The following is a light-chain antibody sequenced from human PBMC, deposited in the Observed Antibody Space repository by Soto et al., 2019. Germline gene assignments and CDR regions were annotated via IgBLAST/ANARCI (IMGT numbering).Light chain of an antibody. Sequence: EIVLTQSPGTLSLSPGERAALSCRASQSVSSSYLAWYQQKPGQAPRLLISGASIRATGIPDRFSGSGSGTAFTLTISRLEPEDFAVYYCQQYGGSMYTFGQGTKLEFK. V-gene: IGKV3-20*01. J-gene: IGKJ2*01. CDR1: QSVSSSY. CDR3: QQYGGSMYT. CDR2: GAS.